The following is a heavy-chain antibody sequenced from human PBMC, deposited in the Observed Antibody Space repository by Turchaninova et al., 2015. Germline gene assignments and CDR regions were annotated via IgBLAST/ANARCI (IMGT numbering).Heavy chain of an antibody. CDR1: GFSLSTNGVG. CDR3: AHRAYYCTGGSCFSA. CDR2: IYLEDDK. J-gene: IGHJ5*02. Sequence: QITLKESGPTLVKPTQTLTLTCTFSGFSLSTNGVGVGWIRQPPGKAMEWLAHIYLEDDKHYSPSLKSRLTITKDTSKNPGFLTMTNMDPVDTATYYCAHRAYYCTGGSCFSAWGQGTLVTVSS. D-gene: IGHD2-15*01. V-gene: IGHV2-5*02.